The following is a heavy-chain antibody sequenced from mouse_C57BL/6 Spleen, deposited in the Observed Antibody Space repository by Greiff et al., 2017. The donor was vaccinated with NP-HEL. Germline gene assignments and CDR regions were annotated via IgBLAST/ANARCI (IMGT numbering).Heavy chain of an antibody. Sequence: VQRVESGAELVKPGASVKMSCKASGYTFTTYPIEWMKQNHGKSLEWIGNFHPYNDDTKYNEKFKGKATLTVEKSSSTVYLELSRLTSDDSAVYYSARKNYGREGYFDVWGTGTTVTVSS. V-gene: IGHV1-47*01. CDR1: GYTFTTYP. D-gene: IGHD1-1*01. J-gene: IGHJ1*03. CDR3: ARKNYGREGYFDV. CDR2: FHPYNDDT.